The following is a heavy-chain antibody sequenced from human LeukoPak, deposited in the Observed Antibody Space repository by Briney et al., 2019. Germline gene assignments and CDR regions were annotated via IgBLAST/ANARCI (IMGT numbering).Heavy chain of an antibody. V-gene: IGHV3-23*01. CDR3: AKVSGNSYYYFDY. CDR2: ISGSGGST. J-gene: IGHJ4*02. Sequence: SGGSLRLSCTASGFTLSSYAMSWARQAPGKGLEWVSDISGSGGSTYYADSVKGRFTISRDNSKNTLFLQMNSLRADDTAVYYCAKVSGNSYYYFDYWGQGSLVTVSS. D-gene: IGHD3-22*01. CDR1: GFTLSSYA.